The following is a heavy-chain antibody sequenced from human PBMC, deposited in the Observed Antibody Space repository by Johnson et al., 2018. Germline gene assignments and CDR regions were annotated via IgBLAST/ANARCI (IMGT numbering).Heavy chain of an antibody. V-gene: IGHV3-49*05. CDR2: LRSKAYGGTT. CDR3: TRWPIGGTYYYDDGMDG. J-gene: IGHJ6*02. CDR1: GFTFGDFA. Sequence: VQLVESGGGLVKPGRSLRLSCTASGFTFGDFAMSWFRQAPGKGLEWIGFLRSKAYGGTTEYAASVKGRFTISRADSKSIAYLQRNSLKTEDTAVYYCTRWPIGGTYYYDDGMDGWGQGTTVTVS. D-gene: IGHD2-21*01.